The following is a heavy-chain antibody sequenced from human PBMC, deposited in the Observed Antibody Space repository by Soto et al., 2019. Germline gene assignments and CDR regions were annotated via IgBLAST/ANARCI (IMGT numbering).Heavy chain of an antibody. Sequence: GGSLRLSCAASGFTFSSYWMHWVRQAPGKGLVWVSRINSDGSSTSYADSVKGRFTISRDNAKNTLYLQMNSLRAEDTAVYYCARDLSKEWELPYFDYWGQGTLVTVSS. CDR2: INSDGSST. CDR1: GFTFSSYW. D-gene: IGHD1-26*01. V-gene: IGHV3-74*01. CDR3: ARDLSKEWELPYFDY. J-gene: IGHJ4*02.